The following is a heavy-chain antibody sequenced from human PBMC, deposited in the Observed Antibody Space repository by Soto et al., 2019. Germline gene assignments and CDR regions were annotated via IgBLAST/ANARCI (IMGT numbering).Heavy chain of an antibody. Sequence: TSETLSLTCAVYGGSFSGYYWSWIRQPPGKGLEWIGEINHGGNTNYNPSLKSRATISVDTSKNQFSLKLRSVTAAERAVYYCARGPRYIVVVPAHSYYYYGMGVWGQGTTVTVSS. D-gene: IGHD2-2*01. V-gene: IGHV4-34*01. CDR1: GGSFSGYY. J-gene: IGHJ6*01. CDR3: ARGPRYIVVVPAHSYYYYGMGV. CDR2: INHGGNT.